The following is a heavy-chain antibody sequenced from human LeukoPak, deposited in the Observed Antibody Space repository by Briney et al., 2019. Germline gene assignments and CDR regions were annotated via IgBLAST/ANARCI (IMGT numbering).Heavy chain of an antibody. CDR2: IYYNGST. CDR1: GGSISTSSYY. Sequence: PSETLSLTCTVSGGSISTSSYYWGWIRQPPGKGLQWIGSIYYNGSTYYDPSLKSRVIISVDTSKNRFSLKLSSVTAADTAVFYCARHKMVRGIGYYYYMDVWGKGATVTISS. V-gene: IGHV4-39*01. D-gene: IGHD3-10*01. J-gene: IGHJ6*03. CDR3: ARHKMVRGIGYYYYMDV.